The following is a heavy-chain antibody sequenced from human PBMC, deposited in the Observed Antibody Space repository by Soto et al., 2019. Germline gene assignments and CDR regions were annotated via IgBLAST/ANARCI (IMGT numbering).Heavy chain of an antibody. CDR2: IYYSGST. CDR3: ATTLVPAAREYFQH. J-gene: IGHJ1*01. V-gene: IGHV4-31*03. CDR1: GGSISSGGYY. D-gene: IGHD2-2*01. Sequence: PSETLSLTCTVSGGSISSGGYYWSWIRQHPGKGLEWIGYIYYSGSTYYNPSLKSRVTISVDTSKNQFSLKLSSVTASDTAVYYCATTLVPAAREYFQHWGQGTLVTVSS.